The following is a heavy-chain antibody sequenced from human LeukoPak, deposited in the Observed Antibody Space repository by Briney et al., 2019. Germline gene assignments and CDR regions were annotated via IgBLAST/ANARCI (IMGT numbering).Heavy chain of an antibody. Sequence: GGSLRLSCAASGVTFSSYAMSWVRQAPGKGLEWVSTISSSGSSTYYADSVKGRFTISRDNSKNTLYLQMNSLRAEDTAVYYCAKDRSSYYYDSSGPYGMDVWGQGTTVTVSS. V-gene: IGHV3-23*01. CDR3: AKDRSSYYYDSSGPYGMDV. CDR1: GVTFSSYA. J-gene: IGHJ6*02. CDR2: ISSSGSST. D-gene: IGHD3-22*01.